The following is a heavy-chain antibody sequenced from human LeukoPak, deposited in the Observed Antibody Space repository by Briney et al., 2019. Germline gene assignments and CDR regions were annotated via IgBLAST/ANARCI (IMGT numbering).Heavy chain of an antibody. CDR2: IYYSGST. V-gene: IGHV4-59*01. Sequence: SETLSLTCTVSGGSISSYYWSWIRQPPGKGMEWIGYIYYSGSTNYNPSLKSRVTISVDTSKNQFSLKLSFVTAADTAVYYCARVATSPDYYYYYMDVWGKGTTVTVSS. J-gene: IGHJ6*03. D-gene: IGHD5-24*01. CDR3: ARVATSPDYYYYYMDV. CDR1: GGSISSYY.